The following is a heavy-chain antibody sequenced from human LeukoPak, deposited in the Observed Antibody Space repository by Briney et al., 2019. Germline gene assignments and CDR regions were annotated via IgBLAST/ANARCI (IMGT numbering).Heavy chain of an antibody. CDR3: ARGGFGSTGYFDL. CDR1: GFSFSSYS. CDR2: ITSDGVST. J-gene: IGHJ2*01. V-gene: IGHV3-64*01. D-gene: IGHD5-12*01. Sequence: GGSLRLSCAASGFSFSSYSMHWVRQAPGKGLEYVSAITSDGVSTYYANSVKGRFTISRDNSRNTLYLQLGSLRPDDMAVYYCARGGFGSTGYFDLWGRGTLVTVSS.